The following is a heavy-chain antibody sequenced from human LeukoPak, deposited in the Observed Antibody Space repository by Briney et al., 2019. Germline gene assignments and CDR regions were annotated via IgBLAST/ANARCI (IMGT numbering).Heavy chain of an antibody. CDR3: AREGPPDGDDSPSGYGMDV. Sequence: ASVKVSCKASGYTFTSYYMHWVRQAPGQGLEWMGIINPSGGSTSYAQKFQGRVTMTRDTSASTVYMGLSSLRSEDTAVYYCAREGPPDGDDSPSGYGMDVWGQGTTVTVSS. D-gene: IGHD3-22*01. CDR1: GYTFTSYY. V-gene: IGHV1-46*01. J-gene: IGHJ6*02. CDR2: INPSGGST.